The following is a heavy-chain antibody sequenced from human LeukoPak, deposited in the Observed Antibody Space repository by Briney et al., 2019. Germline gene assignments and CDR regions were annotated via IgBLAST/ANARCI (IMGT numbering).Heavy chain of an antibody. D-gene: IGHD3-10*01. CDR3: ARGRITMVRGAYYMDV. CDR1: GGTFSSYA. V-gene: IGHV1-69*06. Sequence: GASVKVSCKASGGTFSSYAISWVRQAPGQGLEWMGGIIPIFGTANYAQKFQGRVTITADKSTSTAYMELSSLRSEDTAVYYCARGRITMVRGAYYMDVWGKGTTVTISS. J-gene: IGHJ6*03. CDR2: IIPIFGTA.